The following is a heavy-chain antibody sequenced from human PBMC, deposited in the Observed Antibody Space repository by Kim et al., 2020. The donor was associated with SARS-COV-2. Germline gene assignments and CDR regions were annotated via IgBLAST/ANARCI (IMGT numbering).Heavy chain of an antibody. Sequence: QYFRGRVTMTRDTSTSTVYMELSSLRSEDSAVYYCARVGWQLVSQYYFDYWGQGPLVTVSS. D-gene: IGHD6-6*01. V-gene: IGHV1-46*01. J-gene: IGHJ4*02. CDR3: ARVGWQLVSQYYFDY.